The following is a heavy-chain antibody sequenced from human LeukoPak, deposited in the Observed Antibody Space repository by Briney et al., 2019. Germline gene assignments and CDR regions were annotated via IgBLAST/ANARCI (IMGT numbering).Heavy chain of an antibody. J-gene: IGHJ3*02. D-gene: IGHD6-13*01. Sequence: NPSETLSLTCTVSGGSISSSPCYWGWIRQSPGKGLEWFGTICSGGSTYYNPSLKSRVTISVDTSKNQFSLKLSSLTAADTAVYYCARDRKEQQLIGDDAFDIWGQGTMVTVSS. CDR3: ARDRKEQQLIGDDAFDI. CDR1: GGSISSSPCY. V-gene: IGHV4-39*07. CDR2: ICSGGST.